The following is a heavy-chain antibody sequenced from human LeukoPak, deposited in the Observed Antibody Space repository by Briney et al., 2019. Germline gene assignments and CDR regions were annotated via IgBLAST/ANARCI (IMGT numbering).Heavy chain of an antibody. D-gene: IGHD5-12*01. CDR1: GFSFSSYG. CDR2: IWYDGSIK. V-gene: IGHV3-33*01. J-gene: IGHJ4*02. CDR3: ASHGGL. Sequence: GGSLRLPCAASGFSFSSYGMHWVRQAPGKGLEWVAVIWYDGSIKNYADSVKGRFTISRDNSKNMLYLQMNSLRVEDTALYYCASHGGLWGQGTLVTVSS.